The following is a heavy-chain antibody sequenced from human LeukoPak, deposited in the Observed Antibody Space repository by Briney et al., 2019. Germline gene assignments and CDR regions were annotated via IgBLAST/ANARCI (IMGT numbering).Heavy chain of an antibody. CDR3: ARDTATTGGGLDS. V-gene: IGHV3-53*01. D-gene: IGHD1-1*01. J-gene: IGHJ4*02. CDR2: IYTGGTT. Sequence: GGSLRLSCAISGFSVGGTHMSWVRQAPGKGLEWVSAIYTGGTTYYADSVQGRFTVSRDNSKNILYLHMNNLRAEDTAVYYCARDTATTGGGLDSWGQGTLVAVSS. CDR1: GFSVGGTH.